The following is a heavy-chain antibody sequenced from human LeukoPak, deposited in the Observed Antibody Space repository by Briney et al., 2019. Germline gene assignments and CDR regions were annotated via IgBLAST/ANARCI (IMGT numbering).Heavy chain of an antibody. D-gene: IGHD4-17*01. CDR2: IYSSGRT. Sequence: SETLSLTCTVSGGPISSYYWSWIRQPAWKGLEWIGRIYSSGRTNYNPSLKSRVTMSVDTSKNQFSLKVSSVTAADTAVYYCARDYGDRYWRQGTLVTVSS. J-gene: IGHJ4*02. V-gene: IGHV4-4*07. CDR1: GGPISSYY. CDR3: ARDYGDRY.